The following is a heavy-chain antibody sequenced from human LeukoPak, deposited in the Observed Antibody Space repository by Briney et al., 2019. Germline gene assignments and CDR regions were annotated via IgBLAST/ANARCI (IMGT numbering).Heavy chain of an antibody. V-gene: IGHV3-48*01. Sequence: PGGSLRLSCAGSGIRSCSMNWVRQAPGKGLEWVSYISTRSSAIYYADSVKGRFTISRDNAKNSLYPQMNSLRAEDTAVYYCARSSDGPYYYYLDVWGKGTTVTVSS. J-gene: IGHJ6*03. D-gene: IGHD6-6*01. CDR2: ISTRSSAI. CDR3: ARSSDGPYYYYLDV. CDR1: GIRSCS.